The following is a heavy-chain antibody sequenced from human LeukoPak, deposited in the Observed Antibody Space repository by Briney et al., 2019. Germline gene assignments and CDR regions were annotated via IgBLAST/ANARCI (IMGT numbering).Heavy chain of an antibody. J-gene: IGHJ6*03. Sequence: GGSLRLSCAASGFTFSSYWMSWVRQAPWKGLEWVANRKQDGSEKYYVDSVKGRFTISRDNAKNSLYLQMNSLRAEDTAVYYCARGETAMGYYYYYYMDVWGKGTTVTVSS. CDR2: RKQDGSEK. CDR1: GFTFSSYW. V-gene: IGHV3-7*01. D-gene: IGHD5-18*01. CDR3: ARGETAMGYYYYYYMDV.